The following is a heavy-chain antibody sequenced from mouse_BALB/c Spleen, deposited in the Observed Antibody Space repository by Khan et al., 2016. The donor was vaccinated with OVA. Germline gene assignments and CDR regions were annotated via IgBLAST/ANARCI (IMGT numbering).Heavy chain of an antibody. CDR2: ITYSGST. Sequence: EVKLLESGPSLVKPSQTLSLTCSVSGDSITSGYWNWIRKFPGNKLEYMGYITYSGSTYYNPSLISRISITRDTSKNQYYLQLNSVTTEDTATYYCARSGFDAMDYWGQGTSVTVSS. V-gene: IGHV3-8*02. CDR3: ARSGFDAMDY. CDR1: GDSITSGY. J-gene: IGHJ4*01. D-gene: IGHD1-3*01.